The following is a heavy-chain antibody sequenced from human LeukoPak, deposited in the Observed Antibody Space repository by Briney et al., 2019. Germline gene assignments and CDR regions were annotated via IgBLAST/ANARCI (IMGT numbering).Heavy chain of an antibody. J-gene: IGHJ4*02. Sequence: PSETLSLTCTVSGGSVSDYYWSWIRQSPGKGLEWIGYIYYTETSYNPSLKSRVTISADTSKDQFSLKLYSVTAADTAVYYCATRKLGNDYWGQGTLVTVSS. D-gene: IGHD7-27*01. CDR3: ATRKLGNDY. CDR1: GGSVSDYY. V-gene: IGHV4-59*02. CDR2: IYYTET.